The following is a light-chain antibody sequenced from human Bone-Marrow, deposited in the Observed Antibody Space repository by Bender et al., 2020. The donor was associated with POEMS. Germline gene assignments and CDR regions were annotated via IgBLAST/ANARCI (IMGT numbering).Light chain of an antibody. CDR2: DVT. CDR1: SSDVGGYNY. J-gene: IGLJ2*01. Sequence: QSALTQPASVSGSPGQSITLSCTGTSSDVGGYNYVSWYQQHPGKAPKLMMYDVTKRPSGVPDHFSGSKSGFTASLSISGLQADDEAYYYCYSYTSSSSVFGGGTKLTVL. CDR3: YSYTSSSSV. V-gene: IGLV2-14*01.